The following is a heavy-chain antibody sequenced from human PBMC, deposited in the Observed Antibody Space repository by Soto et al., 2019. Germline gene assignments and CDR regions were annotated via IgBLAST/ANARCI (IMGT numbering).Heavy chain of an antibody. CDR1: GESIGSGGYY. CDR2: IYYSGLT. CDR3: ARSPGYYFDY. V-gene: IGHV4-31*03. Sequence: QVHLQESGPGLVRPSQTLSLTCTVSGESIGSGGYYWSWIRQHPGKGLEWIGYIYYSGLTYYNPSLKSRVTISVDTSKNQFSLKLSSVTAADTAVYYCARSPGYYFDYWGQGTLVTVSS. J-gene: IGHJ4*02.